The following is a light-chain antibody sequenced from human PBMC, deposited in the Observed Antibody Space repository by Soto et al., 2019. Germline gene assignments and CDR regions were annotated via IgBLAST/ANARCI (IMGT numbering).Light chain of an antibody. CDR3: SSYAGSNNFV. CDR2: EVS. J-gene: IGLJ1*01. Sequence: SVLRPPASACGSPGQSVPISCTGTSSDICAYIYVSWYQQHPGKAPKLMISEVSRRPSGVPERFSGSKSGNTASLTVSGLQAAEEAHYYCSSYAGSNNFVFGTGT. V-gene: IGLV2-8*01. CDR1: SSDICAYIY.